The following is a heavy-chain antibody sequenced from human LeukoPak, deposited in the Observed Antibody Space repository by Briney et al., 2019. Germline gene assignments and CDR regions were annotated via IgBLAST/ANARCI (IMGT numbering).Heavy chain of an antibody. CDR3: AKDLVSGGYFPDY. CDR2: IWYDGSNK. CDR1: GFTFSSYG. V-gene: IGHV3-33*06. Sequence: GRSLRLSCAASGFTFSSYGMHWVRQAPGKGLEWVAVIWYDGSNKYYADSVKGRFTISRDNSKNTLYLQMNSLRAEDTAVYYCAKDLVSGGYFPDYWGQGTLVTVSS. D-gene: IGHD1-26*01. J-gene: IGHJ4*02.